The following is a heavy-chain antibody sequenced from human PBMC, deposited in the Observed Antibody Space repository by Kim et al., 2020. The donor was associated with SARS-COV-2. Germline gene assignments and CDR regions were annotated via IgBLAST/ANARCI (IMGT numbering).Heavy chain of an antibody. J-gene: IGHJ6*02. Sequence: KGRFTISRNTAKNSLYLQLNSLRDEDTAVYYCAGGRGGGSWYGPYYYGMDVWGQGTTVTVSS. D-gene: IGHD6-13*01. V-gene: IGHV3-11*04. CDR3: AGGRGGGSWYGPYYYGMDV.